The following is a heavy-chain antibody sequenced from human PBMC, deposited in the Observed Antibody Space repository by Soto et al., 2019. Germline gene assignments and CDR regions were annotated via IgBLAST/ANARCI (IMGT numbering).Heavy chain of an antibody. V-gene: IGHV4-34*01. Sequence: SETLSLTCAVYGGSFSGYYWSWIRQPPGKGLEWIGEINHSGSTNYNPSLKSRVTISVDTSKNQFSLKLSSVTAADTAVYYCAREPARYYYYYRDVWGKGTTVTVSS. CDR3: AREPARYYYYYRDV. CDR2: INHSGST. J-gene: IGHJ6*03. D-gene: IGHD2-2*01. CDR1: GGSFSGYY.